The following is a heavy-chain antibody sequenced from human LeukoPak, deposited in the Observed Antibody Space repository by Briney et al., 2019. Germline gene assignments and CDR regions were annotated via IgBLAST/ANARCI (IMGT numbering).Heavy chain of an antibody. D-gene: IGHD1-1*01. J-gene: IGHJ4*02. CDR1: GGSFSGYY. CDR3: ARRQLRGAFDY. V-gene: IGHV4-34*01. CDR2: INHSGST. Sequence: SETLSLTCAVYGGSFSGYYWSWIRQPPGKGLEWIGEINHSGSTNYNPSLKSRVTISVDTSKNQFSLKLSSVTATDTAVYYCARRQLRGAFDYWGQGTLVTVSS.